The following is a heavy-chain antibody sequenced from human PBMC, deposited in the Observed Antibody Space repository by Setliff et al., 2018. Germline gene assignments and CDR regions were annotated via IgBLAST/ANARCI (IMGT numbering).Heavy chain of an antibody. CDR1: GGSFSGYY. CDR2: INHSGST. J-gene: IGHJ6*03. Sequence: PSETLSLTCAVYGGSFSGYYWSWIRQPPGKGLEWIGEINHSGSTNYNPSLKSRVAISVDTSKNQFSLKLSSVTAADTAVYYCARKSRNIVVVPAAVIYYYYYMDVWGKGTTVTV. D-gene: IGHD2-2*01. V-gene: IGHV4-34*01. CDR3: ARKSRNIVVVPAAVIYYYYYMDV.